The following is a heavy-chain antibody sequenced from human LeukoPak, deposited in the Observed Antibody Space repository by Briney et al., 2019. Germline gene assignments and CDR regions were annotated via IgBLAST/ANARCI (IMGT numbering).Heavy chain of an antibody. CDR1: GFTFSDHY. Sequence: GGSLRLSCAASGFTFSDHYMSWIRQAPGKGLEWVSYISTSSSYTNYADSVKGRFTISRVNAKNSLYLQMNSLRAEDTAVYYCARQYCTSTSCYAIFDYWGQGTLVTVSS. J-gene: IGHJ4*02. CDR2: ISTSSSYT. CDR3: ARQYCTSTSCYAIFDY. D-gene: IGHD2-2*01. V-gene: IGHV3-11*03.